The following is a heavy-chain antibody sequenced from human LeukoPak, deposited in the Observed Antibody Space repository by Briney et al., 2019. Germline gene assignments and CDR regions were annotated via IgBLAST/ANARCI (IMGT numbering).Heavy chain of an antibody. D-gene: IGHD5-12*01. CDR2: IGSNGRNT. Sequence: PGGSLRLSCAASGFSFSSYAMRWVRQAPGKGLEYVSAIGSNGRNTYYADTVKGRFTISRDNSKNTLYLQMDSLRAEDMAVYYCARARGYLDYWGQGTLVTVSS. CDR1: GFSFSSYA. V-gene: IGHV3-64*02. J-gene: IGHJ4*02. CDR3: ARARGYLDY.